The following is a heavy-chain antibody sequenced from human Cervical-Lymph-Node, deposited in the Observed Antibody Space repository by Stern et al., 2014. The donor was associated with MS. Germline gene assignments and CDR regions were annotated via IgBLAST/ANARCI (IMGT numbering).Heavy chain of an antibody. D-gene: IGHD6-13*01. V-gene: IGHV3-9*01. CDR3: AKDSSSWGYFDY. Sequence: QLVESGGGLVQPGRSLRLSCAASGFTFDDYAMHWVRQAPGTGLEWVSGISWNSCSIGYADSVKGRFTISRDNAKNSLYLQMNSLRAEDTALYYCAKDSSSWGYFDYWGQGTLVTVSS. CDR1: GFTFDDYA. J-gene: IGHJ4*02. CDR2: ISWNSCSI.